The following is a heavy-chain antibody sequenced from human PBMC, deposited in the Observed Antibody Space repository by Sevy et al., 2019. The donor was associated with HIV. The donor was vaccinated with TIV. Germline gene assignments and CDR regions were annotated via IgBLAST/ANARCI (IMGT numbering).Heavy chain of an antibody. J-gene: IGHJ5*02. CDR1: GFTFSNYG. D-gene: IGHD3-3*01. CDR2: IWYDGSYK. CDR3: AKTFAIFGVLMSPDFDP. V-gene: IGHV3-33*06. Sequence: GGSLRLSCAASGFTFSNYGMHWVRQAPGKGLEWVAVIWYDGSYKYYVDSVKGRFTISRVNTKSTLYLQMNSLRAEDTALYYCAKTFAIFGVLMSPDFDPWGQGTLVTVSS.